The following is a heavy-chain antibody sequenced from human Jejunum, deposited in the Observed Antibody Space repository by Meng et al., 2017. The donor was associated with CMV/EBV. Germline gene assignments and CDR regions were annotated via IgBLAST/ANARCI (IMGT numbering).Heavy chain of an antibody. J-gene: IGHJ4*02. Sequence: SGASYWSWIRQLPGKGLEWIGYVYSSGGTSYNPSLKSRITMSIDTSKDTFSLEVSSVTAADTAIYYCARGNLAESTSSPDYFDYWGQGTQVTVSS. CDR2: VYSSGGT. CDR3: ARGNLAESTSSPDYFDY. D-gene: IGHD6-6*01. CDR1: SGASY. V-gene: IGHV4-31*02.